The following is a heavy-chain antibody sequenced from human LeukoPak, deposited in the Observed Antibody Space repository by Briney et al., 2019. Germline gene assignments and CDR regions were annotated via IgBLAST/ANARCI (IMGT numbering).Heavy chain of an antibody. CDR1: GYTFTAYS. J-gene: IGHJ3*02. CDR2: INPNSGVA. Sequence: ASVKVSCKASGYTFTAYSMHWVRQAPGQGLEWMGWINPNSGVANYAQKFQGRVTMTRDTSITTAYMELSRLRSDDPAGYYCARDLEYYGSGSFFNIWGQGTMVTVSS. D-gene: IGHD3-10*01. V-gene: IGHV1-2*02. CDR3: ARDLEYYGSGSFFNI.